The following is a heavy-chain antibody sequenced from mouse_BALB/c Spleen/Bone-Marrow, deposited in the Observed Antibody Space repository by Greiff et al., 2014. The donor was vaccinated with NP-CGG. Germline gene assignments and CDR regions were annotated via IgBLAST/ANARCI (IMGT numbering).Heavy chain of an antibody. J-gene: IGHJ3*01. CDR2: IYPYNGGT. V-gene: IGHV1S29*02. Sequence: VQLKDSGPELVKPGASVKISCKASGYTFTDYNMHWVKQSHGKSLEWIGYIYPYNGGTGYNQKFKSKATLTVDNSSSTAYMELRSLTSEDSAVYYCATYYRYDWFAYWGQGTLVTVSA. CDR1: GYTFTDYN. D-gene: IGHD2-14*01. CDR3: ATYYRYDWFAY.